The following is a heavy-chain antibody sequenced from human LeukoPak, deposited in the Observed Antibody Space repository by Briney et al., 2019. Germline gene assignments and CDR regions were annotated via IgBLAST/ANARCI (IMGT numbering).Heavy chain of an antibody. J-gene: IGHJ4*02. CDR2: INHSGST. V-gene: IGHV4-34*01. D-gene: IGHD3-10*01. Sequence: SETLSLTCTVSGGSLSSGGYYWSWIRQPPGKGLEWIGEINHSGSTNYNPSLKSRVTISVDTSKNQFSLKLSSVTAADTAVYYCARGRGFLSSPIDYWGQGTLVTVSS. CDR3: ARGRGFLSSPIDY. CDR1: GGSLSSGGYY.